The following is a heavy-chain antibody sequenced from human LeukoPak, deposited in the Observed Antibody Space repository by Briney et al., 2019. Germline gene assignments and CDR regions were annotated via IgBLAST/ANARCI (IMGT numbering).Heavy chain of an antibody. CDR3: ARGRITMVRGVIITCWFDP. Sequence: ASVKVSCKASGYTFTGYHMHWVRQAPGQGLEWMGWINPNSGGTNYAQKFQGRATMTRDTSISTAYMELSRLRSDDTAVYYCARGRITMVRGVIITCWFDPWGQGTLVTVSS. J-gene: IGHJ5*02. D-gene: IGHD3-10*01. CDR1: GYTFTGYH. V-gene: IGHV1-2*02. CDR2: INPNSGGT.